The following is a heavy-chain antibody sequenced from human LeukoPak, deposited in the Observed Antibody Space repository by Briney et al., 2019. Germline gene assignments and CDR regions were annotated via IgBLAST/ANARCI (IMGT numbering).Heavy chain of an antibody. CDR3: AARYFDWLSPPFDP. CDR1: GFTFTSPA. V-gene: IGHV1-58*01. D-gene: IGHD3-9*01. Sequence: GTSVNVSCKASGFTFTSPAVQWVRQARGQRLEWIGWIVVGSGNTNYAQKFQERVTITRDMSTSTAYMELSSLRSEDTAVYYCAARYFDWLSPPFDPWGQGTLVTVSS. CDR2: IVVGSGNT. J-gene: IGHJ5*02.